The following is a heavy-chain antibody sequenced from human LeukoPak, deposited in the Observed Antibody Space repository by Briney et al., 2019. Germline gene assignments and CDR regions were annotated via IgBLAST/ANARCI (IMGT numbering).Heavy chain of an antibody. CDR3: ARAGGSLEPPDY. Sequence: SETLSLTCAVYGGSFSGYYWSWIRQPPGKGLEWIGEINHSGSTNYNPSLKSRVTISVDTSKSQFSLKLSSVTAADTAVYYCARAGGSLEPPDYWGQGTLVTVSS. CDR1: GGSFSGYY. CDR2: INHSGST. V-gene: IGHV4-34*01. D-gene: IGHD1-1*01. J-gene: IGHJ4*02.